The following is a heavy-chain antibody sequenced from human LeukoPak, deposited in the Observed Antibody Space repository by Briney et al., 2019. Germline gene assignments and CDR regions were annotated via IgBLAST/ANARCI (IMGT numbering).Heavy chain of an antibody. V-gene: IGHV4-61*02. Sequence: SETLSLTCTVSGDSTSSGAYYWSWIRQPAGKGLEWIGRICSGGSTNYNPSLKSRVTISVDTSKNQFSLKLSSVTAADTAVYYCAREGPIYYYDSSGYLGYWGQGTLVTVSS. CDR1: GDSTSSGAYY. J-gene: IGHJ4*02. CDR3: AREGPIYYYDSSGYLGY. CDR2: ICSGGST. D-gene: IGHD3-22*01.